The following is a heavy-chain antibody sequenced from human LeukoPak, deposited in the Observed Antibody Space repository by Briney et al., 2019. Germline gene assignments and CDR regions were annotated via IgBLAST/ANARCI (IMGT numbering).Heavy chain of an antibody. D-gene: IGHD3-10*01. CDR2: INGSGGST. V-gene: IGHV3-23*01. CDR1: GFPLKHYA. CDR3: AKRYYYGSGSLAALSPFDY. Sequence: GSLRLSRAGPGFPLKHYALSWVRPAPGKGLEWVSAINGSGGSTYYADSVKGRFTISRDNSKNTLYLQMNSLRTEDTAVYYCAKRYYYGSGSLAALSPFDYWGQGTLVTVSS. J-gene: IGHJ4*02.